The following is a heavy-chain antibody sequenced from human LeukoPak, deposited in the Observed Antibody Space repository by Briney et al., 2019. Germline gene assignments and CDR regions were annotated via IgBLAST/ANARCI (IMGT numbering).Heavy chain of an antibody. CDR3: ARGRGLELLDYYYMDV. CDR1: GFTFSSYG. J-gene: IGHJ6*03. D-gene: IGHD1-7*01. CDR2: ISYDGSNK. Sequence: GGSLRLSCAASGFTFSSYGMHWVRQAPGKGLEWVAVISYDGSNKYYADSVKGRFTISRDNSKNTLYLQMNSLRAEDTAVYYCARGRGLELLDYYYMDVWGKGTTVTVSS. V-gene: IGHV3-30*03.